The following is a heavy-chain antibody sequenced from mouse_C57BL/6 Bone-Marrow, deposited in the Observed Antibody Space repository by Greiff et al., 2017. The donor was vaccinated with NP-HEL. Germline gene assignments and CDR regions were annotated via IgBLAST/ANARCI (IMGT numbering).Heavy chain of an antibody. D-gene: IGHD2-2*01. CDR2: ISNLAYSI. CDR3: ARRGVTTTGSYWYFDV. CDR1: GFTFSDYG. Sequence: EVKLVESGGGLVQPGGSLKLSCAASGFTFSDYGMAWVRQAPRKGPEWVAFISNLAYSIYYADTVTGRFTISRENAKNTLYLEMSSLRSEDTAMYYCARRGVTTTGSYWYFDVWGTGTTVTVSS. J-gene: IGHJ1*03. V-gene: IGHV5-15*01.